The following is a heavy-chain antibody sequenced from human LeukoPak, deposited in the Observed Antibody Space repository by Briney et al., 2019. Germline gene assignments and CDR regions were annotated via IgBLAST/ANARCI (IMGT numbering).Heavy chain of an antibody. D-gene: IGHD2-15*01. CDR1: GFAFDEFA. Sequence: GGSLRLSCTTSGFAFDEFAMRWVRQAAGKGLVGVGFIRRRAYGGAAEYAACVKGRFISSRDDSKGIAYLQMNSLKTEDTAVYYCSRNGVVDFDYWGQESRVIVSP. J-gene: IGHJ4*02. V-gene: IGHV3-49*04. CDR2: IRRRAYGGAA. CDR3: SRNGVVDFDY.